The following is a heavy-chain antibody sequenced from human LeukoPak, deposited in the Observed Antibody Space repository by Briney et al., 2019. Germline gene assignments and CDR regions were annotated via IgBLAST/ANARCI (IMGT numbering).Heavy chain of an antibody. CDR2: IYSGGST. J-gene: IGHJ4*02. CDR3: ARDLRGYDPGDY. D-gene: IGHD5-12*01. V-gene: IGHV3-53*01. Sequence: GGSLRLSCAASGLTVRSNYMSWVRQAPGKGLEWVSVIYSGGSTYYADSVKGRFTISRDNSKNTLYLQMNSLRAEDTAVYYCARDLRGYDPGDYWGQGTLVAVSS. CDR1: GLTVRSNY.